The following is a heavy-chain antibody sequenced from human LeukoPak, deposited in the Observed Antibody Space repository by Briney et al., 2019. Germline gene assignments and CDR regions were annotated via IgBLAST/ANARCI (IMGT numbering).Heavy chain of an antibody. V-gene: IGHV3-48*03. CDR3: ARDQQWLANFDY. Sequence: PGGSLRLSCAASGFTFSSYEMNWVRQAPGKGLEWVSYISSSGSTIYYADSVKGRFTISRDNSKNTLYLQMNSLRAEDTAVYYCARDQQWLANFDYWGQGTLVTVSS. CDR2: ISSSGSTI. D-gene: IGHD6-19*01. CDR1: GFTFSSYE. J-gene: IGHJ4*02.